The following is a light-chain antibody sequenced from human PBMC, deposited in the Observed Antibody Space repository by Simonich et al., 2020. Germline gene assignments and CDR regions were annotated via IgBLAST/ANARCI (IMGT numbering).Light chain of an antibody. CDR3: SSYAGSSTWV. CDR1: SSDVGGYNY. V-gene: IGLV2-14*01. J-gene: IGLJ3*02. CDR2: DVR. Sequence: QSALTQPASVSGSPGQSITISCTGTSSDVGGYNYVYWYQQHPGKAPKRLIYDVRKRPSGVSNRFSGSKSGNTASLTISGLQAEDEADYYCSSYAGSSTWVFGGGTKLTVL.